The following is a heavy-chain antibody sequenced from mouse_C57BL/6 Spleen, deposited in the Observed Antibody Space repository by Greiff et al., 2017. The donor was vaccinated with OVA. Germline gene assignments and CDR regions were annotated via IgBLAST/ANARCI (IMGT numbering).Heavy chain of an antibody. CDR1: GFTFSSYG. CDR3: ARRGEGGDYFDY. Sequence: EVQGVESGGDLVKPGGSLKLSCAASGFTFSSYGMSWVRQTPDKRLEWVATISSGGSYTYYPDSVKGRFTISRDNAKNTLYLQMSSLKSEDTAMYYCARRGEGGDYFDYWGQGTTLTVSS. J-gene: IGHJ2*01. V-gene: IGHV5-6*01. CDR2: ISSGGSYT.